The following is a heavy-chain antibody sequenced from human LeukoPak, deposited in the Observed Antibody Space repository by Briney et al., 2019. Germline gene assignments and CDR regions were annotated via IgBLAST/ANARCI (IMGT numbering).Heavy chain of an antibody. J-gene: IGHJ4*02. D-gene: IGHD4/OR15-4a*01. CDR3: ARLSTFDY. Sequence: SETLSLTCTVSGGSISSRSYYWGWIRQPPGKGPEWIGEINHSGSTNYNPSLKSRVTISVDTSKNQFSLKLSSVTAADTAVYYCARLSTFDYWGQGTLVTVSS. CDR2: INHSGST. CDR1: GGSISSRSYY. V-gene: IGHV4-39*07.